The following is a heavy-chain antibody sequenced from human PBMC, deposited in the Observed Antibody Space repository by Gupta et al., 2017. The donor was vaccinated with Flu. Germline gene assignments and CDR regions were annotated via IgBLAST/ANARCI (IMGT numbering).Heavy chain of an antibody. V-gene: IGHV4-4*07. CDR1: GGSISSYY. CDR2: IYTSGST. J-gene: IGHJ4*02. CDR3: ARERAIVGATTLDY. D-gene: IGHD1-26*01. Sequence: QVQLPESGAGLVKPSVTLSVTCAVSGGSISSYYWSWIRQPAGKGLEWIGRIYTSGSTNYNPSLKSRVTMSVDTSKNQFSLKLSSVTAADTAVYYCARERAIVGATTLDYWGQGTLVTVSS.